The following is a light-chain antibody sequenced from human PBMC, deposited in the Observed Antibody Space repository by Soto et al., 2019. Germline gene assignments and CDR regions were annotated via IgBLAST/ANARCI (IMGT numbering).Light chain of an antibody. V-gene: IGKV1-5*01. Sequence: DIQMTQSPSTLSASVGDRVTITCRASRSISDWLAWYQQKPGKAPELLIFDASSLKSGVPSRISGSGSGTEFTLTISSLQPDEFATYYCQQYTSYPWTFGQGTKVDIK. CDR1: RSISDW. J-gene: IGKJ1*01. CDR2: DAS. CDR3: QQYTSYPWT.